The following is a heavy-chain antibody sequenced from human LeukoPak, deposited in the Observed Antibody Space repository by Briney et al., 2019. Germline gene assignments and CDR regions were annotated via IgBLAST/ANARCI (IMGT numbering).Heavy chain of an antibody. Sequence: PSETLSLTCTVSGGSISSSSYYWGWIRPPPGKGLEWIGSIYYSGSTYYNPSLKSRVTISVDTSKNQFSLKLSSVTAADTAVYYCASVSASYSSSWYGPDPFDYWGQGTLVTVSS. CDR3: ASVSASYSSSWYGPDPFDY. J-gene: IGHJ4*02. CDR2: IYYSGST. V-gene: IGHV4-39*01. D-gene: IGHD6-13*01. CDR1: GGSISSSSYY.